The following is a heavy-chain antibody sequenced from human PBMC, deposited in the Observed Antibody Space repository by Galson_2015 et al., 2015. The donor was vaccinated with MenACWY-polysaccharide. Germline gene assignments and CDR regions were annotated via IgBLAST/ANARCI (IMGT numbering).Heavy chain of an antibody. D-gene: IGHD3-10*02. J-gene: IGHJ3*02. Sequence: SLRLSCAASGSTFRGSGMHWVRQAPGKGLEWVAVIQYDGSQKQYTDSVRGRFSNSRDNSKNTLYLEMNSLRAEDTALYYCAREGSRIVFHAFDIWGQGTMVIVSS. CDR3: AREGSRIVFHAFDI. V-gene: IGHV3-33*01. CDR1: GSTFRGSG. CDR2: IQYDGSQK.